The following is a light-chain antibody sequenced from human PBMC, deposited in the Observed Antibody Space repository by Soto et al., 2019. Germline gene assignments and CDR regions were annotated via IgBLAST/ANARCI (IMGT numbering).Light chain of an antibody. CDR3: RSYAGTGSCV. CDR2: EVT. Sequence: QSALTQPASVSGSPGQSITISCTGTTSDVGTYNLVSWYQQYPGKAPQVVISEVTKRPSGVSDRFSGSKSGNMASLTISGLEAEDAADYYCRSYAGTGSCVFGGGTKLTVL. CDR1: TSDVGTYNL. V-gene: IGLV2-23*02. J-gene: IGLJ2*01.